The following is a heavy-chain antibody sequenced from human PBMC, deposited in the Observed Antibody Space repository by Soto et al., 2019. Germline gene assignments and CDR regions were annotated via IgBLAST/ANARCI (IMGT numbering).Heavy chain of an antibody. D-gene: IGHD6-6*01. CDR1: GGPFSRGGYY. Sequence: SETLSLTCTVSGGPFSRGGYYWSWIRQPPGKGLEWIGYIYYSASTNYNPSLKSRVTISVDTSKNQFSLKLSSVTAADTAVYYCASYSSSSTLDYWGQGTLVTVSS. J-gene: IGHJ4*02. V-gene: IGHV4-61*08. CDR3: ASYSSSSTLDY. CDR2: IYYSAST.